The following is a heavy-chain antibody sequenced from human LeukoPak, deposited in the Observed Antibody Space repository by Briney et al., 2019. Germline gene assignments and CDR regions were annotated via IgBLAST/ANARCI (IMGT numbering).Heavy chain of an antibody. CDR2: IIPIFGTA. J-gene: IGHJ3*02. V-gene: IGHV1-69*05. CDR1: GGTFSSYA. D-gene: IGHD3-3*01. CDR3: ARASRFLRGHDAFDI. Sequence: ASVKVSCKASGGTFSSYAISWVRQAPGQGLEWMGGIIPIFGTANYAQKFQGRVTITTDESTSTAYMELSSLRSEDTAVYYCARASRFLRGHDAFDIWGQGTMVTVSS.